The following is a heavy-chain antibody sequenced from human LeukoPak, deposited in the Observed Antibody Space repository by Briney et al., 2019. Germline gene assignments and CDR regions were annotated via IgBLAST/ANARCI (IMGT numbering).Heavy chain of an antibody. J-gene: IGHJ4*02. D-gene: IGHD3-9*01. Sequence: ASAKVSCKASGYTFTGYYMHWVRHAPGQRLQRMGWVNPNSGGTNYAQKFQGRVTMTRDTSISTAYMELSRLRSDDTAVYDCARVRGLYFDWSTLGYWGQGTLVTVSS. CDR2: VNPNSGGT. CDR3: ARVRGLYFDWSTLGY. V-gene: IGHV1-2*02. CDR1: GYTFTGYY.